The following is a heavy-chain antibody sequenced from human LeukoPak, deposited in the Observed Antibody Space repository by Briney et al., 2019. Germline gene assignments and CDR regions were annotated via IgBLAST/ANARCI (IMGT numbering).Heavy chain of an antibody. Sequence: AGSLRLSCAASGFTFSSYAMSWVRQAPGKGLEWVSAISGSGGSTYYADSVKGRFTISRYNSKNTLYLQMNSLSAEATAVYYCAKDRRRVGATLYIFDYWGQGTLVTVSS. CDR3: AKDRRRVGATLYIFDY. CDR1: GFTFSSYA. CDR2: ISGSGGST. V-gene: IGHV3-23*01. J-gene: IGHJ4*02. D-gene: IGHD1-26*01.